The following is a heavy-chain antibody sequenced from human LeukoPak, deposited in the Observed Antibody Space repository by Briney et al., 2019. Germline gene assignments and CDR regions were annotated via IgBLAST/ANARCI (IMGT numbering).Heavy chain of an antibody. CDR3: ARTEYSSGSFYLDS. Sequence: PSETLSLTCTVSGGSISSGGYYWSWIRQPPGKGLEWIGYIYHSGSTYYNPSLKSRVTISVDRSKNQFSLKLSSVTAADTAVYYCARTEYSSGSFYLDSWGQGTLVTVSS. CDR1: GGSISSGGYY. V-gene: IGHV4-30-2*01. CDR2: IYHSGST. J-gene: IGHJ4*02. D-gene: IGHD6-19*01.